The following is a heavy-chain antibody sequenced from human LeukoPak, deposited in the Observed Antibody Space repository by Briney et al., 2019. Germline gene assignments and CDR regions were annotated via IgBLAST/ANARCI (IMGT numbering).Heavy chain of an antibody. V-gene: IGHV4-38-2*02. CDR1: GGSIRSYY. CDR3: ARASSGIAVAGSNFDF. J-gene: IGHJ4*02. D-gene: IGHD6-19*01. Sequence: SETLSLTCTVSGGSIRSYYWGWIRQPPGKGLEWIGIIYHTGSTYYNPSLKSRLTISVDTSKNRFSLKLSSVTAADTAVYYCARASSGIAVAGSNFDFWGQGTLVTVSS. CDR2: IYHTGST.